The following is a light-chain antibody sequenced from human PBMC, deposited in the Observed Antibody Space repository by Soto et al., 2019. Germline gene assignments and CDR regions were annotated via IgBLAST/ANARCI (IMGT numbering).Light chain of an antibody. Sequence: DIQMTQSPSSLSASIGDRVTITCRASQTTNRYLNWYQHKPGTAPKLLIYGASSLVNGVPSRFSGSESGTDFTLIISSLQPEDFATYYCQQGFTAPWTFGQGTKVEIK. CDR2: GAS. V-gene: IGKV1-39*01. CDR3: QQGFTAPWT. CDR1: QTTNRY. J-gene: IGKJ1*01.